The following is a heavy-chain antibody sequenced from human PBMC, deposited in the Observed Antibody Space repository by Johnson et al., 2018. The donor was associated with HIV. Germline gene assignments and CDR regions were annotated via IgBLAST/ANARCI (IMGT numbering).Heavy chain of an antibody. D-gene: IGHD5-24*01. Sequence: QLVESGGGLVQPGRSLRLSCVASGFTFDDYAMHWVRQVSGKGLEWVSGISWNSDTIGYADSVKGRFTISRDTAKNSHYLQMNRLRAEDTALYYCAKDIYGYDAFDIWGQGTMVTVSS. CDR1: GFTFDDYA. J-gene: IGHJ3*02. V-gene: IGHV3-9*01. CDR3: AKDIYGYDAFDI. CDR2: ISWNSDTI.